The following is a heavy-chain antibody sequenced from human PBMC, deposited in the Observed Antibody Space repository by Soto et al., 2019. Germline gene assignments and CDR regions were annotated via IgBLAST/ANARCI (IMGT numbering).Heavy chain of an antibody. V-gene: IGHV3-23*01. Sequence: EVQLLESGGGLVQPGGSLRLSCAASGFTFSSDAMSWVRQAPGKGLEWVSAISGSGGSTYYADSVKGRFTISRDNSKNTLYMKMNSLRAEETVVYYCAKELGSSWHGGTYFDCWGPGHLVTVSS. D-gene: IGHD6-13*01. J-gene: IGHJ4*02. CDR1: GFTFSSDA. CDR3: AKELGSSWHGGTYFDC. CDR2: ISGSGGST.